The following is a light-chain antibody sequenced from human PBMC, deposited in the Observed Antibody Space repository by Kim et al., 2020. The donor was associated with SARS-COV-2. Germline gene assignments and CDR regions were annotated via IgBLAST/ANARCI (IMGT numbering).Light chain of an antibody. CDR3: QQRGDWPRT. Sequence: LSPGERATLSGRASQSLGSYLAWYQHKPGQAPRLLVHDASDRATGIPTRFSGSGSGTDFTLTISTLEPEDFAVYYCQQRGDWPRTFGQGTRVEIK. CDR2: DAS. J-gene: IGKJ1*01. CDR1: QSLGSY. V-gene: IGKV3-11*01.